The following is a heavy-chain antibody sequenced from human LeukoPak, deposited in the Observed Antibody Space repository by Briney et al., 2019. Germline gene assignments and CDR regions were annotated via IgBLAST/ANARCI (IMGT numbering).Heavy chain of an antibody. V-gene: IGHV4-30-2*03. Sequence: SETLSLTCAVSGVSISGGGSSWSWIRQPPGKGLEWIGTIYHSGRTYHSSSLKSRVTISVDTSKNQFSLNLRSVTAADTAVYYCARSSEQLVTFDYWGQGTLVTVSS. CDR3: ARSSEQLVTFDY. CDR2: IYHSGRT. J-gene: IGHJ4*02. CDR1: GVSISGGGSS. D-gene: IGHD6-13*01.